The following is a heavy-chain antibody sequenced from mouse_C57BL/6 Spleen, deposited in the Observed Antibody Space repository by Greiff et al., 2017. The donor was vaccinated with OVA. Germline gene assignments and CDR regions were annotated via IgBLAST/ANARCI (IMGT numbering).Heavy chain of an antibody. J-gene: IGHJ1*03. CDR1: GFTFSDYY. CDR2: LSNGGGST. V-gene: IGHV5-12*01. D-gene: IGHD2-4*01. CDR3: ARHRYYDYDVYFDV. Sequence: EVMLVESGGGLVQPGGSLKLSCAASGFTFSDYYMYWVRQTPEKRLEWVAYLSNGGGSTYYPDTVKGRFTISRDNAKNTLYLQMSRLKSEDTAMYYCARHRYYDYDVYFDVWGTGTTVTVSS.